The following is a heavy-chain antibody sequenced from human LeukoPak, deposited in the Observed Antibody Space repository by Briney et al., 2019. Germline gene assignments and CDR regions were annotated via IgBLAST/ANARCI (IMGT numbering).Heavy chain of an antibody. D-gene: IGHD6-13*01. CDR2: INHSGGT. J-gene: IGHJ4*02. Sequence: SETLSLTCAVYGGSFSGYYWSWIRQPPGKGLEWIGEINHSGGTNYNPSLKSRVTISVDTSKNQFSLRLSSVTAADTAVYYCARGGNSSSWSSYLFDYWGQGTLVTVSS. CDR3: ARGGNSSSWSSYLFDY. CDR1: GGSFSGYY. V-gene: IGHV4-34*01.